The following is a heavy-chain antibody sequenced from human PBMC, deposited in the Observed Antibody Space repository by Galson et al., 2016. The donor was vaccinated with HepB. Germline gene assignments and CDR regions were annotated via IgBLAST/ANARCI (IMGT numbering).Heavy chain of an antibody. CDR1: GFIFSGSA. Sequence: SLRLSCAASGFIFSGSAMHWVRQTSGKGLEWVGRIRSKVNNYATAYGASGKGRFTISRDDSENTAYLQMNSLKTEDTAVYYCARKGFAVAGYYFDYWGRGTLVTVSS. J-gene: IGHJ4*02. CDR3: ARKGFAVAGYYFDY. V-gene: IGHV3-73*01. CDR2: IRSKVNNYAT. D-gene: IGHD6-19*01.